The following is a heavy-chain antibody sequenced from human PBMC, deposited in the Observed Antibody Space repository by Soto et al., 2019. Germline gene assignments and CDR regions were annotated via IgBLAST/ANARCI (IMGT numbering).Heavy chain of an antibody. CDR2: AYYRSKWYN. D-gene: IGHD3-3*01. CDR3: ARGITIFGVVNVVYYFDY. CDR1: VDIVSSNSAA. J-gene: IGHJ4*02. V-gene: IGHV6-1*01. Sequence: SQTLSLTCAISVDIVSSNSAAWNCIRQSPSRGLEWLGRAYYRSKWYNDYAVSVKSRITINPDTSKNQFSLQLNSVTPEDTAVYYCARGITIFGVVNVVYYFDYWGQGTLVTVSS.